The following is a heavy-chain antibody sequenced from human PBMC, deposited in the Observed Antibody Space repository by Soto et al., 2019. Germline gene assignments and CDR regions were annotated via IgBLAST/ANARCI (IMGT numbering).Heavy chain of an antibody. J-gene: IGHJ6*02. Sequence: EVQLLESGGGWMQPGGSLTLSCSASGFPFDLYLMHWVRQVPGKELEWVSLIKHNSGYAYYTDSVKGRFTISRDNSKNTLYLQMNSLRAEDTAVYYCTKDQSRNLNHGDYYYYGMDLWGPGTPVTVSS. V-gene: IGHV3-23*01. CDR3: TKDQSRNLNHGDYYYYGMDL. CDR2: IKHNSGYA. D-gene: IGHD3-3*01. CDR1: GFPFDLYL.